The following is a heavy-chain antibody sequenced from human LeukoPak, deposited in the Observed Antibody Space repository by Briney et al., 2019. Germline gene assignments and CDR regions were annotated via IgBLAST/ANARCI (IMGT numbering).Heavy chain of an antibody. J-gene: IGHJ6*02. D-gene: IGHD5-24*01. CDR3: ARCDGYNYYYYGMDV. CDR2: IIPIFGTA. V-gene: IGHV1-69*01. Sequence: ASVKVSCKASGGTFSSYAISWVRQAPGQGLEWMGGIIPIFGTANYAQKFQGRVTITADESTSTAYMELSSLRSEDTAVYYCARCDGYNYYYYGMDVWGQGTTVTVSS. CDR1: GGTFSSYA.